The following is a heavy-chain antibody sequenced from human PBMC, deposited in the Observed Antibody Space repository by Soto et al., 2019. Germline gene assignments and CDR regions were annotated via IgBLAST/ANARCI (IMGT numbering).Heavy chain of an antibody. J-gene: IGHJ6*02. D-gene: IGHD3-22*01. CDR2: INPNSGGT. CDR1: GYTFTGYY. CDR3: ARHLCDSSGYYYRQGGDYYYYGMDV. V-gene: IGHV1-2*02. Sequence: ASVKVSCKASGYTFTGYYMHWVRQAPGQGLEWTGWINPNSGGTNYAQKFQGRVTMTRDTSISTAYMELSRLRSDDTAVYYCARHLCDSSGYYYRQGGDYYYYGMDVWGQGTTVTVSS.